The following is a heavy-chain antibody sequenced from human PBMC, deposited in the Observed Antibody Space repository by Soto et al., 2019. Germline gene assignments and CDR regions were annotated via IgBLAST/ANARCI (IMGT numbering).Heavy chain of an antibody. J-gene: IGHJ6*02. D-gene: IGHD6-6*01. CDR3: ARDLESIAARKFHYYGMDV. Sequence: GGSLRLSCAASGFTFSSYAMHWVRQAPGKGLEWVAVISYDGSNKYYADSVKGRFTISRGNSKNTLYLQMNSLRAEDTAVYYCARDLESIAARKFHYYGMDVWGQGTTVTVSS. CDR2: ISYDGSNK. CDR1: GFTFSSYA. V-gene: IGHV3-30-3*01.